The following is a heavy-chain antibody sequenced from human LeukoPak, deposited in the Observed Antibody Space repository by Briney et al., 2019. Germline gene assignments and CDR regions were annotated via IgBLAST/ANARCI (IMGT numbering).Heavy chain of an antibody. CDR2: IYYSGST. D-gene: IGHD5-12*01. CDR1: GGSTSSYY. CDR3: AREANGYNDY. V-gene: IGHV4-59*01. Sequence: SETLSLTCTVSGGSTSSYYWSWIRQPPGKGLEWIGYIYYSGSTNYNPSLKSRVTISVDTSKNQFSLKLSSVTAADTAVYYCAREANGYNDYWGQGTLVTVSS. J-gene: IGHJ4*02.